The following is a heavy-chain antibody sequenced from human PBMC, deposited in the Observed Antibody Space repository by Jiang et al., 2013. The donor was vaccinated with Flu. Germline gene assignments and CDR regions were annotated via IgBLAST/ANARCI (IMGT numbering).Heavy chain of an antibody. CDR3: AIGKEVYDISYIDY. V-gene: IGHV3-21*01. J-gene: IGHJ4*02. D-gene: IGHD3-9*01. CDR1: GFTFSSYS. Sequence: VQLLESGGGLVKPGGSLRLSCAASGFTFSSYSMNWVRQAPGKGLEWVSSISSSSSYIYYADSVKGRFTISRGNAKNSLYLQMNSLRAEDTAVYYCAIGKEVYDISYIDYWGQGTLVTVSS. CDR2: ISSSSSYI.